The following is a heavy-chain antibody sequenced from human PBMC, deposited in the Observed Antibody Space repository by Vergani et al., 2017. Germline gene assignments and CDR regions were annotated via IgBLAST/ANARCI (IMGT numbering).Heavy chain of an antibody. J-gene: IGHJ4*02. Sequence: EVQLVESGGGLVQPGGSLRLSCAASGFTFSSYWMSWVRQAPGKGLGWVANIKQGGSAKYYVDSVKGRFTISRDNAKNSLYLQMNSRRAEDTAVYYCARESEEVPQKNWGQGTLVTVSS. CDR2: IKQGGSAK. D-gene: IGHD3-10*01. CDR1: GFTFSSYW. CDR3: ARESEEVPQKN. V-gene: IGHV3-7*03.